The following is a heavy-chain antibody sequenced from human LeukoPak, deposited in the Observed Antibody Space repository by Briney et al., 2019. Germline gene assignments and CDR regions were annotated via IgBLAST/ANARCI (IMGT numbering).Heavy chain of an antibody. CDR1: GCTFTNYG. J-gene: IGHJ4*02. CDR2: IIAYNFKT. D-gene: IGHD3-16*01. Sequence: ASVKVSCKASGCTFTNYGITWVRQAPGQGLEGMGGIIAYNFKTSYAQKLQGRVTMTTDTSTSTVYRELRSLPSDATAVYYCARGLSSVRAYYDYWGEGAPVTVSS. V-gene: IGHV1-18*01. CDR3: ARGLSSVRAYYDY.